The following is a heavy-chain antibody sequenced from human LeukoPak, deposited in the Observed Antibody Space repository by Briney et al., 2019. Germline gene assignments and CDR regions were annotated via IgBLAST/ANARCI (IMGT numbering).Heavy chain of an antibody. Sequence: ASVKVSCKASGYTFTSYGISWVRQAPGQGLEWMGWISAYNGNTNYAQKLQGRVTMTTDTSTSTAYMELRSLRSDDTAVYYCARALRPNSGSQLRDYWGQGTLVTVSS. V-gene: IGHV1-18*01. CDR1: GYTFTSYG. J-gene: IGHJ4*02. CDR3: ARALRPNSGSQLRDY. D-gene: IGHD1-26*01. CDR2: ISAYNGNT.